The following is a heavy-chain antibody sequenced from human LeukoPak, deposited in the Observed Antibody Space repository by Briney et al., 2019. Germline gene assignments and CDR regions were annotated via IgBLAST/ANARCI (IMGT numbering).Heavy chain of an antibody. CDR3: ARAGSYYWFDP. CDR1: GGSISSGSYY. V-gene: IGHV4-61*02. D-gene: IGHD1-26*01. CDR2: IYTSGST. Sequence: KTSETLSLTCTVSGGSISSGSYYWSWIRQPAGKGLEWIGRIYTSGSTNYNPSLKSRVTISVDTSKNQFSLKLSSVTAADTAVYYCARAGSYYWFDPWGQGTLVTVSS. J-gene: IGHJ5*02.